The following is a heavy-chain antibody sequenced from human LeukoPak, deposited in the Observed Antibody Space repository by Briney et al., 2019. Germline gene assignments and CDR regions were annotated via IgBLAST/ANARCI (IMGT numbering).Heavy chain of an antibody. CDR1: RGSVSSGTYY. CDR2: VSYSGST. Sequence: KPSETLSLTCTVSRGSVSSGTYYWSWIRQPPGKGLEWIGYVSYSGSTNYNPSLKSRVTISLDTSKNQFSLKVNSVTAADTAVYYCARETTLNSFAPWGQGTLVTVSS. J-gene: IGHJ5*02. D-gene: IGHD4-11*01. CDR3: ARETTLNSFAP. V-gene: IGHV4-61*01.